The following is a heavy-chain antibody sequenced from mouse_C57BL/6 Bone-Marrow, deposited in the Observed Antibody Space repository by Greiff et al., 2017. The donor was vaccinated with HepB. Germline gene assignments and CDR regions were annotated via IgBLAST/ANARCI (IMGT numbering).Heavy chain of an antibody. J-gene: IGHJ2*01. CDR2: INSDGGST. CDR3: ARHITTVVCFDY. V-gene: IGHV5-2*01. Sequence: DVHLVESGGGLVQPGESLKPSCESNEYEFPSHDMSWVRKTPEKRLALVAAINSDGGSTYYPDTMERRFIISRDNTKKTLYLQMSSLRSEDTALYYCARHITTVVCFDYWGQGTTLTVSS. D-gene: IGHD1-1*01. CDR1: EYEFPSHD.